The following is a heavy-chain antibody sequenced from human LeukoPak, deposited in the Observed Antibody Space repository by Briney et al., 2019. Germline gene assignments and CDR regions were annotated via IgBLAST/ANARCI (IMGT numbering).Heavy chain of an antibody. D-gene: IGHD3-22*01. Sequence: GGSLRLSCAASGFTFSNAWMTWVRQAPGKGLEWVGRIKSKADAGTTDYAAPVKGRFTISRDDSKNTLYLQVNSLKTEDTAVYYCATDGGSTGYYGRSDYWGQGTLVTVSS. CDR1: GFTFSNAW. V-gene: IGHV3-15*01. J-gene: IGHJ4*02. CDR3: ATDGGSTGYYGRSDY. CDR2: IKSKADAGTT.